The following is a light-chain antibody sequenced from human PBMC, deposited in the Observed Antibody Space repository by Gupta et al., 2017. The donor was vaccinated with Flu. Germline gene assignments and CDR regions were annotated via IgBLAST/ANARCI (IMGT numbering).Light chain of an antibody. CDR2: GSS. J-gene: IGKJ4*01. V-gene: IGKV3-15*01. CDR3: QQYNNWPFVA. CDR1: QSIRSN. Sequence: ATLFVSPGERATLSCRASQSIRSNVAWYQQKPGQAPRLLIYGSSTRATDVPARFSGSGSGTEFTLTISSRQSEDFAVYYCQQYNNWPFVAFGGGTKVEIK.